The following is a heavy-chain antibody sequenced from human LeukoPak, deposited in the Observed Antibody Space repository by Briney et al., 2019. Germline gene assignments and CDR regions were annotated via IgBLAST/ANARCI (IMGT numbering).Heavy chain of an antibody. CDR1: GGTFSSYA. D-gene: IGHD1-1*01. CDR2: IIPNLGIA. V-gene: IGHV1-69*04. J-gene: IGHJ4*02. CDR3: ARGYIGLPHFDY. Sequence: SVKVSCKASGGTFSSYAISWVRQAPGQGLEWMGRIIPNLGIANYAQKFQGRVTITADKSTSTAYMELSSLRSEDTAVYYCARGYIGLPHFDYWGQESVVAVSS.